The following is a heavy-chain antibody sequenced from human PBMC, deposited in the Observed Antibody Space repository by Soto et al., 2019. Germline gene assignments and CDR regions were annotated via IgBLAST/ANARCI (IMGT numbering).Heavy chain of an antibody. CDR3: ARDMGYGGNSGYYYGMDV. V-gene: IGHV3-48*01. CDR1: GFTFSSYS. Sequence: EVQLVESGGGLVQPGGSLRLSCAASGFTFSSYSMNWVRQAPGKGLEWVSYISSSSSTIYYADSVKGRFTISRDNAKNSLYLQMNSLRGEDTAVYCCARDMGYGGNSGYYYGMDVWGQGTTVTVSS. CDR2: ISSSSSTI. J-gene: IGHJ6*02. D-gene: IGHD4-17*01.